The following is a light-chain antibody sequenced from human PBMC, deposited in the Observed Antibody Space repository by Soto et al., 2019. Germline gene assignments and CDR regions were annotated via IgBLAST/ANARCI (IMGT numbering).Light chain of an antibody. CDR2: AAS. CDR1: QGISSY. CDR3: QQLNSHPRT. Sequence: DIQLTRSPSFMSASIGDRVTITCRASQGISSYLAWYQQKPGKAPKLLIYAASTLQSGVPSRFSGSGSGTEFTLTISSLQPEDFATYYCQQLNSHPRTFGPGTKVDIK. V-gene: IGKV1-9*01. J-gene: IGKJ3*01.